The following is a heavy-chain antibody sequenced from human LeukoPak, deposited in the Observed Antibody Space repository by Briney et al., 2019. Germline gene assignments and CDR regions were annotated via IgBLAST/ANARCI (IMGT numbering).Heavy chain of an antibody. Sequence: SETLSLTCTVSGGSISSFYWSWIRQPPGKALEWIGYIYTSGSTNYNPSLKSRVTISVDTSKNQFSLKLSSVTAADTAVYYCARGYDFWSGYYGYWGQGTLVTVSS. CDR2: IYTSGST. V-gene: IGHV4-4*08. D-gene: IGHD3-3*01. J-gene: IGHJ4*02. CDR1: GGSISSFY. CDR3: ARGYDFWSGYYGY.